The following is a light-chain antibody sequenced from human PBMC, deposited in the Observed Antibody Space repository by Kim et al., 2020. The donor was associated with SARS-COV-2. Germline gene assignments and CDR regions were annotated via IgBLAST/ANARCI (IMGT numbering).Light chain of an antibody. Sequence: EIVMTQSPASLSVSPGERVTLSCRASQSVDSNLAWYQQKPGQAPRLLIYGASTRATGIPARFSGSESGTEFTLTISSLQSEDFAVYHCQQYNNWPRTFGQGTKVDIK. J-gene: IGKJ1*01. V-gene: IGKV3-15*01. CDR3: QQYNNWPRT. CDR1: QSVDSN. CDR2: GAS.